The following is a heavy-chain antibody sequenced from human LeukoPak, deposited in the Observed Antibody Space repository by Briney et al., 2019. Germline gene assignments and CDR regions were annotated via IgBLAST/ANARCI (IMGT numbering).Heavy chain of an antibody. Sequence: GGSLRLSCAASGLTFSSYSMNWVRQAPGKGLEWVSSISSSSSYIYYADSVKGRFTISRDNAKNSLYLQMNSLRAEDTAFYYCARSNWNDELYYFDYWGQGTLVTVSS. J-gene: IGHJ4*02. D-gene: IGHD1-1*01. CDR3: ARSNWNDELYYFDY. V-gene: IGHV3-21*01. CDR2: ISSSSSYI. CDR1: GLTFSSYS.